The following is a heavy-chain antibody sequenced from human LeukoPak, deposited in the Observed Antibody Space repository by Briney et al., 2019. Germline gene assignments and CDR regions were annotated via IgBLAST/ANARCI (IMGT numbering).Heavy chain of an antibody. D-gene: IGHD2-2*01. CDR3: AREGDIDIVVVPAAMDY. CDR1: GFTFSSYS. CDR2: ISGSGGST. J-gene: IGHJ4*02. Sequence: GGSLRLSCAASGFTFSSYSMNWVRQAPGKGLEWVSAISGSGGSTYYADSVKGRFTISRDNSKNTLYLQMNSLRAEDTAVYYCAREGDIDIVVVPAAMDYWGQGTLVTVSS. V-gene: IGHV3-23*01.